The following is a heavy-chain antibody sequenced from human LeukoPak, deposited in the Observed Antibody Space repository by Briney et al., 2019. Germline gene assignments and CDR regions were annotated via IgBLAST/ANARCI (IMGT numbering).Heavy chain of an antibody. CDR3: ARDVTYTIDY. D-gene: IGHD2-21*02. Sequence: GGSLRLSCAASGFTFDDYAMHWVRQAPGKGLEWVSGISWNSGSIGYVDSVKGRFTISRDNAKNTLYLQMNSLRAEDTAVYFCARDVTYTIDYWGQGTLVTVSS. V-gene: IGHV3-9*01. CDR1: GFTFDDYA. J-gene: IGHJ4*02. CDR2: ISWNSGSI.